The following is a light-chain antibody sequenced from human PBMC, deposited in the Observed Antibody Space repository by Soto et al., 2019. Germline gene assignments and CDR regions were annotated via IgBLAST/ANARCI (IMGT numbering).Light chain of an antibody. CDR3: SSYTSGSTPWV. CDR2: DVT. V-gene: IGLV2-14*01. Sequence: QSALTQPRSVSGSPGQSLTISCTGTSSDVGGYNYVSWYQQYPGKVPKLMIYDVTNRPSGVSNRFSGSKSGNTASLTISGLQAEDEADYYCSSYTSGSTPWVFGTGTKVTVL. CDR1: SSDVGGYNY. J-gene: IGLJ1*01.